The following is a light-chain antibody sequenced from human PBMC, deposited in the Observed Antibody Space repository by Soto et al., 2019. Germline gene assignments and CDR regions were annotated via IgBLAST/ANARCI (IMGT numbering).Light chain of an antibody. CDR3: SSYSISTAYL. CDR2: EVN. Sequence: QSVLTQPASVSGSPGQSITISCTGTSSDVGGYDYASWYQLHPGKAPKLMVFEVNNRPSGVSYRFSGSKSGNTASPTISGLQAEDEADYFCSSYSISTAYLFGTGTKVTVL. CDR1: SSDVGGYDY. J-gene: IGLJ1*01. V-gene: IGLV2-14*01.